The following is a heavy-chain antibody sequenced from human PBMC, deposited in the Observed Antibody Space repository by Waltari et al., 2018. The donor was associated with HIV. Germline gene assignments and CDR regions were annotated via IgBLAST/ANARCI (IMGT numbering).Heavy chain of an antibody. CDR3: ARDKWLVDDAFDI. V-gene: IGHV3-33*01. Sequence: QVQLVEFGGGVVQPGMSLRISCAASGFTLSTFGMHCVRPAPGKGLEWVAVIWYDGSNKYYADSVKGRFTISKDNSKNTLYLQMNSLRAEDTAVYYCARDKWLVDDAFDIWGQGTMVTVSS. CDR1: GFTLSTFG. D-gene: IGHD6-19*01. CDR2: IWYDGSNK. J-gene: IGHJ3*02.